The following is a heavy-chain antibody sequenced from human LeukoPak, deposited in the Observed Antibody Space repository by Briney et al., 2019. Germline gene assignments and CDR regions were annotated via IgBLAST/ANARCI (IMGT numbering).Heavy chain of an antibody. CDR2: IYYSGST. CDR3: ASLGYCSSTSCSPIGPFDY. J-gene: IGHJ4*02. V-gene: IGHV4-59*01. D-gene: IGHD2-2*01. Sequence: SETLSLTCTVSGGSISSYYWSWIRQPPGKGLEWIGYIYYSGSTNYNPSLKSRVTISVDTSKNQFSLKLSSVTAADTAVYYCASLGYCSSTSCSPIGPFDYWGQGTLVTVSS. CDR1: GGSISSYY.